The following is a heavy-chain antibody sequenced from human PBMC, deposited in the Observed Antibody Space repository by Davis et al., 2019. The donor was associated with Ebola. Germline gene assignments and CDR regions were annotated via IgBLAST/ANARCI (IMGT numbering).Heavy chain of an antibody. J-gene: IGHJ4*02. CDR2: IKQDGSEK. D-gene: IGHD3-3*01. V-gene: IGHV3-7*01. CDR1: GFTFSSYW. CDR3: ARRGASGWSPFDY. Sequence: GGSLRLSCAAFGFTFSSYWMSWVRQAPGKGLEWVANIKQDGSEKYYVDSVKGRFTISRDNAKNSLYLQMNSLRAEDTAVYYCARRGASGWSPFDYWGQGTLVTVSS.